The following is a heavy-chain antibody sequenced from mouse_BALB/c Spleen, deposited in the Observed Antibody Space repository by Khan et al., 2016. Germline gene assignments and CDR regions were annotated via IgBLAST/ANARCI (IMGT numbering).Heavy chain of an antibody. CDR3: SRDGRPWFAY. J-gene: IGHJ3*01. CDR1: GFTFSSFG. V-gene: IGHV5-17*02. CDR2: ISSGSSTI. D-gene: IGHD2-12*01. Sequence: EVQLVESGGGLVQPGGSRKLSCAASGFTFSSFGMHWVRQAPEKGLEWVAYISSGSSTIYYADTVKGRFTISRDNPKNTLFLQMTSLRSEDTAMYYCSRDGRPWFAYWGQGTLVTVSA.